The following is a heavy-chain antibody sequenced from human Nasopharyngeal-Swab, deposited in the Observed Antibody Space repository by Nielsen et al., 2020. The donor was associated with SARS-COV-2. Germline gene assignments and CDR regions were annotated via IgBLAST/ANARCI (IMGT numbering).Heavy chain of an antibody. D-gene: IGHD4-17*01. Sequence: SAPTLVSPTPTLTLTCTFSGFSLSTSGVGVGWIRQPPGKALEWLALIYWDDDKRYSPSLKSRLTITKDTSKNQVVLTMTNMDPVDTATYYCAHRLTTVTTSSFDPWGQGTLVTVSS. V-gene: IGHV2-5*02. CDR2: IYWDDDK. CDR3: AHRLTTVTTSSFDP. CDR1: GFSLSTSGVG. J-gene: IGHJ5*02.